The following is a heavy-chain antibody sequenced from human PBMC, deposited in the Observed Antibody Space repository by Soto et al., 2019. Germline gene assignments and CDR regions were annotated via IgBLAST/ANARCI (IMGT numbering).Heavy chain of an antibody. CDR1: GDSISGNVHY. V-gene: IGHV4-39*02. CDR2: VYHNGKA. Sequence: QLLLQESGPGLVKPSDTLSLTCNVSGDSISGNVHYWGWVRQPPGKWLEWIGSVYHNGKAYYNPTLRNRIPVSVDTSKNHFPLTVTSVTAADTAIYYCARHWDDSTAEFSLGKWFDSWGQGSLVTVSS. CDR3: ARHWDDSTAEFSLGKWFDS. J-gene: IGHJ5*01. D-gene: IGHD3-16*01.